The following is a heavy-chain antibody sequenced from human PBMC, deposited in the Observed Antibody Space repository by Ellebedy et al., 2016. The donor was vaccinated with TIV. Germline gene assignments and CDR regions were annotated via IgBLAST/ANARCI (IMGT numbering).Heavy chain of an antibody. J-gene: IGHJ5*02. Sequence: MPGGSLRLSCTVSGDSISSSTYYWDWIRQPPGKGLEWIGGIHYSGRTYYNPSLKSRVTISVDTSKNQFSLMLRSVTAADTALYYCARRYNGGNWFDPWGQGTLVTVSS. CDR2: IHYSGRT. V-gene: IGHV4-39*01. CDR3: ARRYNGGNWFDP. CDR1: GDSISSSTYY. D-gene: IGHD5-24*01.